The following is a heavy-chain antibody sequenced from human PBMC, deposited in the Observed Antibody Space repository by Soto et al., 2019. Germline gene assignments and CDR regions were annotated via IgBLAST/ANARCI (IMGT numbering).Heavy chain of an antibody. D-gene: IGHD6-19*01. V-gene: IGHV3-13*01. CDR2: IGTAGDK. Sequence: GGSLRLSCAASGFTFSSYDMHWVRQATGKGLEWVSAIGTAGDKYYPGSVKGRFTISRENAKNSLYLQMNSLRAGDTAVYYCARGLGGQSSGWENYWGQGTLVTVSS. J-gene: IGHJ4*02. CDR1: GFTFSSYD. CDR3: ARGLGGQSSGWENY.